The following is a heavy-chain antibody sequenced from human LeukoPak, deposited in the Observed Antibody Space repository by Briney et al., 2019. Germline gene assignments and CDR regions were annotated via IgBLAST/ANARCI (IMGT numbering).Heavy chain of an antibody. V-gene: IGHV1-69*04. Sequence: SVKVSCKASGGTFSSYAISWVRQAPGQGLEWMGRIIPILGIANYAQKFQGRVTITADKSTSTAYMELSSLRSEDTAVYYCASPSPTAARVAAAAEYGMDVWGQGTTVTVSS. D-gene: IGHD6-13*01. CDR3: ASPSPTAARVAAAAEYGMDV. CDR2: IIPILGIA. J-gene: IGHJ6*02. CDR1: GGTFSSYA.